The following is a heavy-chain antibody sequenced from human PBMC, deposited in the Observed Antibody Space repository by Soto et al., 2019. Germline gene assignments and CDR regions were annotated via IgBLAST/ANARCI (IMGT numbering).Heavy chain of an antibody. CDR3: AKDAHSSLRGYYGMDV. Sequence: QVQLVESGGGVVQPGRSLRLSCAASGFTFSSYGMHWVRQAPGKGLEWVAVISYDGSNKYYADSVKGRFTISRDNSKNTLYLQMNSLRAEDTAVYYCAKDAHSSLRGYYGMDVWGQGTTVTVSS. CDR2: ISYDGSNK. CDR1: GFTFSSYG. V-gene: IGHV3-30*18. J-gene: IGHJ6*02. D-gene: IGHD6-13*01.